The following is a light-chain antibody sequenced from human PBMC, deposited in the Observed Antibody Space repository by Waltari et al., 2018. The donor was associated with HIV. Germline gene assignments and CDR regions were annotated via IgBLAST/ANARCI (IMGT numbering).Light chain of an antibody. Sequence: QTVVTQEPSLTVSPGETVTLTCASSTGAVTSLNYPNWFQQRPGQAPRARIYNTNNNHSGTPARFSGSLPGGKAALTLSGAQPEDAADYFCLLYYAGTWVFGGGTKLTVL. J-gene: IGLJ3*02. CDR2: NTN. CDR1: TGAVTSLNY. CDR3: LLYYAGTWV. V-gene: IGLV7-43*01.